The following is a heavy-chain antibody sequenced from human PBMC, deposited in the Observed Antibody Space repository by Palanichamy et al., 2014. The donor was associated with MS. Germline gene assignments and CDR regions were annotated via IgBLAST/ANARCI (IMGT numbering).Heavy chain of an antibody. V-gene: IGHV4-31*03. J-gene: IGHJ4*02. D-gene: IGHD1-26*01. CDR2: IHYSGST. Sequence: QVQLQESGPGLVKPSQTLSLTCTVSGGSISSGGHYWSWIRQHPGKGLEWIGYIHYSGSTYYNPSLKSRVTISIDTSKSQFSLKLSSVTAADTAAYYCANALGSYSRFDYWGQGTLVTVSS. CDR3: ANALGSYSRFDY. CDR1: GGSISSGGHY.